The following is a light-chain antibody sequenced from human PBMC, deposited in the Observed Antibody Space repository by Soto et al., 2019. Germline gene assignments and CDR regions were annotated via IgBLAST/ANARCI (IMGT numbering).Light chain of an antibody. Sequence: EIVLTQSPCTLSLSPGERATLSCRASQSVSSSYLAWYQQKPGQAPRLLIYGASSRPTGIPARFSGSGSGTDFTLTISRLEPEDFAVYYCQQYGSSPDTFGQGTRLEIK. CDR1: QSVSSSY. CDR3: QQYGSSPDT. CDR2: GAS. J-gene: IGKJ5*01. V-gene: IGKV3-20*01.